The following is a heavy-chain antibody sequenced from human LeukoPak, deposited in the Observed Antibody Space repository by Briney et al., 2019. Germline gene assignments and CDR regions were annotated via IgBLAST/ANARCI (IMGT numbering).Heavy chain of an antibody. CDR3: AKVCKAIGGNGWGSSAFDI. D-gene: IGHD4-23*01. CDR2: ISGSGGST. J-gene: IGHJ3*02. Sequence: GGSLRLSCAASGFTLSSYSMSWVRQAPGKGLEWVSAISGSGGSTYYADSVKGRFTISRDNSKNTLYLQMNSLRAEDTAVYYCAKVCKAIGGNGWGSSAFDIWGQGTMVTVSS. CDR1: GFTLSSYS. V-gene: IGHV3-23*01.